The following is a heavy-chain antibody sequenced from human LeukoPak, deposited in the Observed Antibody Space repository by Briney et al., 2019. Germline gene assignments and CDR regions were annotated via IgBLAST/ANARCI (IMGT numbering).Heavy chain of an antibody. D-gene: IGHD1-14*01. CDR2: ISVYNGNT. CDR3: ARSRVSHTTVSTLLY. Sequence: ASVKVSCKASGYTFSSYAIAWVRQAPGQGPEWMGSISVYNGNTEYAQKLQGRVTMTTDTFTNTAYMELWNLRPDDTAVYHCARSRVSHTTVSTLLYWGQGTLVTVSS. V-gene: IGHV1-18*01. J-gene: IGHJ4*02. CDR1: GYTFSSYA.